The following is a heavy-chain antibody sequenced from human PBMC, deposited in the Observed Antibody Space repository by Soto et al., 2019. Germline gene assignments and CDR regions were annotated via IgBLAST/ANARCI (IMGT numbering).Heavy chain of an antibody. J-gene: IGHJ4*02. V-gene: IGHV4-4*02. CDR3: AGMITMVRGVINHVDY. CDR2: IYHSGST. D-gene: IGHD3-10*01. Sequence: QVQLQESGPGLVKPSGTLSLTCAVSGGSISSSNWWSWVRQPPGKGLEWIGEIYHSGSTNYNPSLMSRVTVSVDKSKNQVSLKLSSVAAADTAVYYCAGMITMVRGVINHVDYWGQGTLVTVSS. CDR1: GGSISSSNW.